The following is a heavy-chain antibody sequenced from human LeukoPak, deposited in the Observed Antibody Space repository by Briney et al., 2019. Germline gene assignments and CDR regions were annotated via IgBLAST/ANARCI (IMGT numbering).Heavy chain of an antibody. CDR1: GFTFSSYE. D-gene: IGHD6-19*01. Sequence: PGGSLRLSCAASGFTFSSYEMNWVRQAPGKGLEWVSYINSSGSTIYYADSVKGRFTISRDNAKNSLYLQMNSLRAEDTAVYYCARGGGYSSGWYHQPFDYWGQGTLVTVSS. CDR2: INSSGSTI. J-gene: IGHJ4*02. V-gene: IGHV3-48*03. CDR3: ARGGGYSSGWYHQPFDY.